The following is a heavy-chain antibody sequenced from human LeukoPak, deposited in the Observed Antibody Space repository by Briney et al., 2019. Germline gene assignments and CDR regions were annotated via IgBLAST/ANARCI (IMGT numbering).Heavy chain of an antibody. Sequence: GGSLRLSCAASGSTSSSYSMNWVRQAPGKGLERVSYLSSSSSAIYYADTVKGRFTISRDNVKNSLYLQMNSLRAEDTAVYYCARDKVVGATYFDGWGQGTLVTVSS. CDR1: GSTSSSYS. V-gene: IGHV3-48*01. D-gene: IGHD1-26*01. J-gene: IGHJ4*02. CDR3: ARDKVVGATYFDG. CDR2: LSSSSSAI.